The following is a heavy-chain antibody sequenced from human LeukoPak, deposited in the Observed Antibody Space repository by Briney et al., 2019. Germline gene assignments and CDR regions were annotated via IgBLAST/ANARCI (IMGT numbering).Heavy chain of an antibody. CDR2: IYYSGST. V-gene: IGHV4-59*01. D-gene: IGHD3-10*01. J-gene: IGHJ5*02. CDR1: GGSISSYY. Sequence: SETLSPTCTVSGGSISSYYWSWIRQPPGKGLEWIGYIYYSGSTNYNPSLKSRVTVSVDTSKNQFSLKLSSVTAADTAVYYCARDKTKGYYYGSGPSGRWFDPWGQGTLVTVSS. CDR3: ARDKTKGYYYGSGPSGRWFDP.